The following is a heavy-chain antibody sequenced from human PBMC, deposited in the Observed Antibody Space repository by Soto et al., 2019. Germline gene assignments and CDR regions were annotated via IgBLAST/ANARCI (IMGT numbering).Heavy chain of an antibody. V-gene: IGHV3-23*01. CDR1: GLTFSSYA. CDR3: AKDMAPRYCSGGSCYSEWYFDL. D-gene: IGHD2-15*01. CDR2: ISGSGGST. J-gene: IGHJ2*01. Sequence: PGGSXRLSCAASGLTFSSYAMSWVRQAPGKGLEWVSAISGSGGSTYYADSVKGRFTISRDNSKNTLYLQMNSLRAEDTAVYYCAKDMAPRYCSGGSCYSEWYFDLWGRGTLVTVSS.